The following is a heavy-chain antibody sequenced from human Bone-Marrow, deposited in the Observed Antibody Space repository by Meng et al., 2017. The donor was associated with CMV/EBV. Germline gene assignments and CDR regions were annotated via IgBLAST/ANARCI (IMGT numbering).Heavy chain of an antibody. D-gene: IGHD3-10*01. Sequence: GESLKTSCPAPGFTLRSYAMHWVRQAPGKGLEWVANIRFDGTNKYHADSVKGRFAISRDKSKNTLYLQMNCLSAEDTTVYCCAKDSVGAFDIWGQGTMVTVSS. CDR2: IRFDGTNK. CDR3: AKDSVGAFDI. V-gene: IGHV3-30*02. CDR1: GFTLRSYA. J-gene: IGHJ3*02.